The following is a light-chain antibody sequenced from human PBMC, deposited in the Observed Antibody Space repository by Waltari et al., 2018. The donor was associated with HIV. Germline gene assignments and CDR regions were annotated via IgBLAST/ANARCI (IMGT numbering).Light chain of an antibody. CDR3: QQANSFPWT. V-gene: IGKV1-12*01. CDR2: ATS. CDR1: HPVNSW. J-gene: IGKJ1*01. Sequence: DIQMTQFPSFVSASVGDRVTITCRARHPVNSWLTWYQQKPGKAPELLIYATSSLQSGVPSRFSGSGSGTNFTLTINSLQTEDFATYFCQQANSFPWTFGHGTKVELK.